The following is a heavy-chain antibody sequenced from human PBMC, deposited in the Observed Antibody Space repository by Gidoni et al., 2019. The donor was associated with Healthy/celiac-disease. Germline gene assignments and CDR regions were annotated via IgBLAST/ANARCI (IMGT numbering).Heavy chain of an antibody. CDR2: ISYDGSNK. V-gene: IGHV3-30*18. D-gene: IGHD6-19*01. CDR1: GFTFSSYG. J-gene: IGHJ4*02. Sequence: QVQLVESGGGVVQPGRSLRLSCAASGFTFSSYGMHWVRQAPGKGLEWVAVISYDGSNKYYADSVKGRFTISRDNSKNTLYLQMNRLRAEDTAVYYCAKDAYSSGWYPDYWGQGTLVTVSS. CDR3: AKDAYSSGWYPDY.